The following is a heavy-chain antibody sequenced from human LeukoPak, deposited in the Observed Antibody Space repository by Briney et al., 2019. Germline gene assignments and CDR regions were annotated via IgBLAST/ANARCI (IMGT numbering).Heavy chain of an antibody. CDR3: AREPLRRDYDFWSGYYTTEFDY. Sequence: PSETLSLTCTVSGDSISSGSYYWSWIRQPAGKGLEWIGRIYTSGSTNYNPSLKSRVTISVDTSKNQFSLKLSSVTAADTAVYYCAREPLRRDYDFWSGYYTTEFDYWGQGTLVTVSS. J-gene: IGHJ4*02. CDR2: IYTSGST. V-gene: IGHV4-61*02. CDR1: GDSISSGSYY. D-gene: IGHD3-3*01.